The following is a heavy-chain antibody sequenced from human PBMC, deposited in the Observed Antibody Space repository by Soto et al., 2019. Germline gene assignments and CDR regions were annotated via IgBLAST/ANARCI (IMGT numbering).Heavy chain of an antibody. V-gene: IGHV1-18*04. Sequence: GASVKVSCKASGYTFTGYYMHWVRQAPGQGLEWMGWISAYNGNTNYAQKLQGRVTMTTDTSTSTAYMELRSLRSDDTAVYYCARDGGGYSYGYDYYYYGMDVWGQGTTVTVSS. CDR3: ARDGGGYSYGYDYYYYGMDV. CDR2: ISAYNGNT. J-gene: IGHJ6*02. D-gene: IGHD5-18*01. CDR1: GYTFTGYY.